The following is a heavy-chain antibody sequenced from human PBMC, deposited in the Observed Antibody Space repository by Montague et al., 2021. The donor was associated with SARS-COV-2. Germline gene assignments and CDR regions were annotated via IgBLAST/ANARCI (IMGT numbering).Heavy chain of an antibody. Sequence: SETLSLTCTVSGASVGSSDWGWIRHSSGKGLECIGYSHSVGSTDYNPSLKSRATISRDTAKNQFSLTVRSVTVADTAVYYCARETMTADAFDIWGQGTMVTVSS. D-gene: IGHD1-14*01. CDR3: ARETMTADAFDI. CDR1: GASVGSSD. CDR2: SHSVGST. V-gene: IGHV4-59*02. J-gene: IGHJ3*02.